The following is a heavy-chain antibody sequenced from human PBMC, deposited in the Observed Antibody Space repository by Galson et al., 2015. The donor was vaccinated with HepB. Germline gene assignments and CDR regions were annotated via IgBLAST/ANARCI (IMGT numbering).Heavy chain of an antibody. CDR1: GGSITSGDCY. V-gene: IGHV4-30-4*01. J-gene: IGHJ4*02. Sequence: TLSLTCSVSGGSITSGDCYWSWIRQPPGKGLEWIGYIHYSGSTYYNPSLESRLMISVDTSKNQFSLKLSSVTAADTAVYFCARVLSDCGDVRCYKGWMDSWGQGIPVTVSS. D-gene: IGHD2-21*01. CDR3: ARVLSDCGDVRCYKGWMDS. CDR2: IHYSGST.